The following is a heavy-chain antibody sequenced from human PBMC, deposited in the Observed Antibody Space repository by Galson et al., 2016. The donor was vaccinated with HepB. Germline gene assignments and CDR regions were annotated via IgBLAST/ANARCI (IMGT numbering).Heavy chain of an antibody. CDR2: MNQDGSQI. CDR1: GFIFSSYW. D-gene: IGHD4-17*01. Sequence: SLRLSCAASGFIFSSYWVAWLRQTPEKGLQWVANMNQDGSQIYYVDSVKGRFSISRDNAKSSLYLQMNRLGAEDTAVYYCANHGGTTVKHGFDYWGQGTLVTVSS. V-gene: IGHV3-7*03. J-gene: IGHJ4*02. CDR3: ANHGGTTVKHGFDY.